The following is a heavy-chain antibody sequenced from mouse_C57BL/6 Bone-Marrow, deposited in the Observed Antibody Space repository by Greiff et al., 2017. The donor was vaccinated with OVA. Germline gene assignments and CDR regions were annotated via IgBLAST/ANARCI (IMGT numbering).Heavy chain of an antibody. CDR3: ARRGRPFAY. V-gene: IGHV1-42*01. CDR2: INPSTGGT. Sequence: EVQLQQSGPELVKPGASVKISCKASGYSFTGYYMNWVKQSPEKSLEWIGEINPSTGGTTYNQKFKAKATLTVDKSSSTAYLQLKSLTSEDSAVYYCARRGRPFAYWGQGTLVTVSA. J-gene: IGHJ3*01. CDR1: GYSFTGYY.